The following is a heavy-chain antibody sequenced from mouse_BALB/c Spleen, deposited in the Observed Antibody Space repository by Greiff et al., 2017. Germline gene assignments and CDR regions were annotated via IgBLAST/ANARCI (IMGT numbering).Heavy chain of an antibody. CDR1: GYTFTDYN. D-gene: IGHD2-1*01. Sequence: EVQLQESGPELVKPGASVKISCKASGYTFTDYNMHWVKQSHGKSLEWIGYIYPYNGGTGYNQKFKSKATLTVDNSSSTAYMELRSLTSEDSAVYYCARLYYGNYGYAMDYWGQGTSVTVSS. J-gene: IGHJ4*01. V-gene: IGHV1S29*02. CDR3: ARLYYGNYGYAMDY. CDR2: IYPYNGGT.